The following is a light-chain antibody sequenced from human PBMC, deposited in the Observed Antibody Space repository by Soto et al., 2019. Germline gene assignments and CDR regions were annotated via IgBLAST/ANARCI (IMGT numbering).Light chain of an antibody. Sequence: EIVLTQSPGTLSLSPGERATLSCRASQSISSSYLAWYQQKPGQAPRLLIYASSTRATGIPDRFSGGGSGTDFTLSTNRLEPEDFAVYYCQQYATSQTFGQGTKVEIK. CDR1: QSISSSY. V-gene: IGKV3-20*01. J-gene: IGKJ1*01. CDR2: ASS. CDR3: QQYATSQT.